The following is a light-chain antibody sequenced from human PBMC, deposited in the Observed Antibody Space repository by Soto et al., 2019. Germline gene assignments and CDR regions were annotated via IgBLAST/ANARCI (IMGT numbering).Light chain of an antibody. J-gene: IGKJ5*01. Sequence: RAGQSVSRCLAWYQQKPGQDNRIIISDDYNRATGIKDRFSGSGSGTDFTLTIRSIEPEDFAVFYCKQCSDWPIPFGHWQRLELK. CDR1: QSVSRC. CDR3: KQCSDWPIP. CDR2: DDY. V-gene: IGKV3-11*01.